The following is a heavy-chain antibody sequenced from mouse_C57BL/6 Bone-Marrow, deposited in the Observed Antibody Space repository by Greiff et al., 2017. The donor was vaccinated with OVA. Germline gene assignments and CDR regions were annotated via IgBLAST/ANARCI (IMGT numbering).Heavy chain of an antibody. V-gene: IGHV5-4*01. Sequence: EVQRVESGGGLVKPGGSLKLSCAASGFTFSSYAMSWVRQTPEKRLEWVATISAGGSYTYYPDNVKGRFTISRDNAKNNLYLQMSQLKAEDTAMYYCARENLSCPGYAMDYWGQGTSVTVSS. CDR1: GFTFSSYA. CDR2: ISAGGSYT. D-gene: IGHD3-3*01. J-gene: IGHJ4*01. CDR3: ARENLSCPGYAMDY.